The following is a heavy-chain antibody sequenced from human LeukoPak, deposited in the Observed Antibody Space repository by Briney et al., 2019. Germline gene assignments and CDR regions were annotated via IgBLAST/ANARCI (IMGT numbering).Heavy chain of an antibody. V-gene: IGHV1-18*01. J-gene: IGHJ5*02. CDR1: GYTFTSYG. CDR3: ARDEDYYGSGSYYNVYH. CDR2: ISAYNGNT. D-gene: IGHD3-10*01. Sequence: ASVKVSCKASGYTFTSYGISWVRQAPGQGLEWMGWISAYNGNTNYAQKLQGRVTMTTDTSTSTAYMELRSLRSDDTAVYYCARDEDYYGSGSYYNVYHWGQGTLVTVSS.